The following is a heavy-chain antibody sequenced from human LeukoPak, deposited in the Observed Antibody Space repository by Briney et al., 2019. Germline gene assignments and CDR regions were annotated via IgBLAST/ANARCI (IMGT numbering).Heavy chain of an antibody. V-gene: IGHV4-4*02. CDR1: GGSISSSNW. CDR3: ARTPPYCSSTSCPPKADWFDP. Sequence: PSGTLSLTCAVSGGSISSSNWWSWVRQPPGKGLEWIGKIYHSGSTNYNPSLKSRVTISVDKSKNQFSLKLSSVTAADTAVYYCARTPPYCSSTSCPPKADWFDPWGQGTLVTVSS. J-gene: IGHJ5*02. D-gene: IGHD2-2*01. CDR2: IYHSGST.